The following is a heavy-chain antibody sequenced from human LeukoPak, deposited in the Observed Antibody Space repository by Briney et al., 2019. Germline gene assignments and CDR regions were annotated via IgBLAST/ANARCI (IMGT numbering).Heavy chain of an antibody. Sequence: PGGSLRLSCAASGFTFRNHWMHWVRQAPGKGLVWVARINNDGSDTSHADSVEGRFTISRDNAKDTLYLQMNSLRAEDTAVYYRARDRYDFWSGYDYWGQGTLVTVSS. V-gene: IGHV3-74*01. CDR1: GFTFRNHW. J-gene: IGHJ4*02. CDR2: INNDGSDT. D-gene: IGHD3-3*01. CDR3: ARDRYDFWSGYDY.